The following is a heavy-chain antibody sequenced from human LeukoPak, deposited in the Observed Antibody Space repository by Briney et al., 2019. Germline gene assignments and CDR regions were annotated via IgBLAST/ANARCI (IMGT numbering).Heavy chain of an antibody. CDR3: ARGQSLNDY. V-gene: IGHV1-2*06. CDR1: GYTFTEYY. J-gene: IGHJ4*02. Sequence: PGASVKVSCKASGYTFTEYYMHWVRQAPGQGLEWMGRINPNSGGANYAEKFQGRVTMTRDTSISTAYMELSRLRYDDTALYYCARGQSLNDYWGQGTLVTVSS. CDR2: INPNSGGA.